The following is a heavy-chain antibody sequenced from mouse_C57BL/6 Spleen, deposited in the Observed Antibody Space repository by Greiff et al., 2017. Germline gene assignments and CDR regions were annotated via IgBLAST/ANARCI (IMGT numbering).Heavy chain of an antibody. CDR2: IDPSDSYT. D-gene: IGHD1-1*01. V-gene: IGHV1-59*01. J-gene: IGHJ4*01. Sequence: VQLQQPGAELVRPGTSVKLSCKASGYTFTSYWMHWVKQRPGQGLEWIGVIDPSDSYTNYNQKFKGKATLTVDTSSSTAYMQLSSLTSEDSAVYYCAREGTRYYAMDYWGQGTSVTVSS. CDR3: AREGTRYYAMDY. CDR1: GYTFTSYW.